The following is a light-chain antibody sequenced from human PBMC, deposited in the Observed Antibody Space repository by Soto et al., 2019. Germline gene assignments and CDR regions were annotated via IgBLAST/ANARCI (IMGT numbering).Light chain of an antibody. CDR3: MQPLQAPIT. CDR2: LGS. V-gene: IGKV2-28*01. CDR1: QSLLHSNGYNY. J-gene: IGKJ3*01. Sequence: DIVMTQSPLSLPVTPGEPASISCRSSQSLLHSNGYNYLDWYLQKPGQSPQLLIYLGSNRASGVPDRFSGSGSGTEFTLKISRVEAEDVGVYYCMQPLQAPITFGPGTKVDIK.